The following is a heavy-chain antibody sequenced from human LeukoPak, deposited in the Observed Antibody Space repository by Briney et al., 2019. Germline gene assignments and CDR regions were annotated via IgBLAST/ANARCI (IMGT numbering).Heavy chain of an antibody. CDR1: VFTVSSNY. J-gene: IGHJ6*03. Sequence: GGSLRLSCAASVFTVSSNYMSWVLQAPGKGLEWVSVTYSGVRTYYADSVKGRFTISRYNSKNTLYLQMNSLRAEDTAVYYCARVYYGSGSLHYYYYYMDVWGKGTTVTISS. CDR3: ARVYYGSGSLHYYYYYMDV. V-gene: IGHV3-53*01. D-gene: IGHD3-10*01. CDR2: TYSGVRT.